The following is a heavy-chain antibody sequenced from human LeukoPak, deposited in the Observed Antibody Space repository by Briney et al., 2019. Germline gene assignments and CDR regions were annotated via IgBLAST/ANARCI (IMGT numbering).Heavy chain of an antibody. D-gene: IGHD3-10*01. V-gene: IGHV4-59*10. J-gene: IGHJ4*02. CDR3: ARGRLWFGETCYFDY. CDR2: IYNSGST. CDR1: GGSFSGYY. Sequence: PSETLSLTCAVYGGSFSGYYWSWIRQPPGKGLEWIGRIYNSGSTNYNPSLKSRVTMSVDTSKNQFSLKLSSVTAADTAVYYCARGRLWFGETCYFDYWGQGTLVTVSS.